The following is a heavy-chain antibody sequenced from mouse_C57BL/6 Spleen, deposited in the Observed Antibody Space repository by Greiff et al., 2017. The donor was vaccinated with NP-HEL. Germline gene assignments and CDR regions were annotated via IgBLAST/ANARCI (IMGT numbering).Heavy chain of an antibody. CDR2: IWRGGST. D-gene: IGHD3-2*02. CDR3: ARPSSGSWFAY. V-gene: IGHV2-2*01. J-gene: IGHJ3*01. Sequence: QVQLQQSGPGLVQPSQSLSITCTVSGFSLTSYGVHRVRPSPGKGLEWLGVIWRGGSTDYNAAFISRLSISKDNSKSQVFFKMNSLQADDTAIYYCARPSSGSWFAYWGQGTLVTVSA. CDR1: GFSLTSYG.